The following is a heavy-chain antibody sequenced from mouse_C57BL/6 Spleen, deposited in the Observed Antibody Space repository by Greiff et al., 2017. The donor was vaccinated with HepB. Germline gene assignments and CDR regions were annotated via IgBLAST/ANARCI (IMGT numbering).Heavy chain of an antibody. J-gene: IGHJ4*01. CDR3: ARSYYSNYGGVYYAMDY. D-gene: IGHD2-5*01. CDR2: IYPGNGDT. Sequence: LQQSGAELVRPGASVKMSCKASGYTFTSYNMHWVKQTPRQGLEWIGAIYPGNGDTSYNQKFKGKATLTVDKSSSTAYMQLSSLTSEDSAVYFCARSYYSNYGGVYYAMDYWGQGTSVTVSS. V-gene: IGHV1-12*01. CDR1: GYTFTSYN.